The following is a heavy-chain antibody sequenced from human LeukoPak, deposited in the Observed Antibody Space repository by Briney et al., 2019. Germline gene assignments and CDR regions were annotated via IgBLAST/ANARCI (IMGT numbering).Heavy chain of an antibody. CDR2: IAGSGHTT. J-gene: IGHJ4*02. CDR1: GFTFSSYA. Sequence: AGGSLRLSCISSGFTFSSYAMGWVRQAPGKGLEWVSSIAGSGHTTYYADSSKGRFTVSRDNSENTLYLQMNSLRAEDTALYYCAKGGFSYTFDYWGQGTLVTVSS. D-gene: IGHD5-18*01. V-gene: IGHV3-23*01. CDR3: AKGGFSYTFDY.